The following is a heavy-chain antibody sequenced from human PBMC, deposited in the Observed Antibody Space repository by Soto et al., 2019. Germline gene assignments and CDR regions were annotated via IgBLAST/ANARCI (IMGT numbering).Heavy chain of an antibody. CDR2: IYWDDAK. D-gene: IGHD5-18*01. Sequence: SGPTLVNPTQTLTLTCTFSGFSLSTIGVGVGWIRQPPGKALEWLALIYWDDAKRYSPSLKSRLTISKDTSENQVVLTMTNLDPVDTATYYCAHITASSSYDPWFEPWGQGTLVTVSS. CDR3: AHITASSSYDPWFEP. J-gene: IGHJ5*02. CDR1: GFSLSTIGVG. V-gene: IGHV2-5*02.